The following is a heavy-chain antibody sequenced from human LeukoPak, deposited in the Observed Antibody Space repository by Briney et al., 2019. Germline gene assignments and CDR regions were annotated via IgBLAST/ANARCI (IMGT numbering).Heavy chain of an antibody. J-gene: IGHJ3*01. V-gene: IGHV1-2*02. Sequence: ASVKVSCKTSGYSFTGYYKHWVRQAPGQGLEWMGWLNPDSGGTYYAQKFQDRVTLTRDTSTTTAYMELSGLRSDDTAVYYCAKDRWMFGVIIGTFDVWGQGTMVTVSS. D-gene: IGHD3-10*02. CDR2: LNPDSGGT. CDR1: GYSFTGYY. CDR3: AKDRWMFGVIIGTFDV.